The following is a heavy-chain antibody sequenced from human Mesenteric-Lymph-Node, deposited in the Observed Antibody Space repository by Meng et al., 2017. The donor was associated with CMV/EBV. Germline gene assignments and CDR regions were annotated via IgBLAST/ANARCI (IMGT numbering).Heavy chain of an antibody. CDR2: ISYSGST. Sequence: GGSISGSNYYWGWIRQPPGKGLEWIGSISYSGSTYYNPSLKSRVTISVDASKNQFSLKLHSVTAADAAMFYCASRTNDYGDYVGLDYWGQRTLVTVSS. CDR3: ASRTNDYGDYVGLDY. V-gene: IGHV4-39*01. J-gene: IGHJ4*02. CDR1: GGSISGSNYY. D-gene: IGHD4-17*01.